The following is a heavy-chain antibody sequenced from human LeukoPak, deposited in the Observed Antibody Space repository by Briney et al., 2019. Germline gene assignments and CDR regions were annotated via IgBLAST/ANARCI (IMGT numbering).Heavy chain of an antibody. D-gene: IGHD3-10*01. CDR2: IYHSGST. J-gene: IGHJ4*02. V-gene: IGHV4-38-2*02. CDR3: ATSYYGSGSYLFDY. CDR1: GYSISSGYY. Sequence: SETLSLTCTVSGYSISSGYYWGWIRQPPGKGLEWIGSIYHSGSTYYNPSLKSRVTISVDTSKNQLSLKLSSVTAADTAVYYCATSYYGSGSYLFDYWGQGTLVTVSS.